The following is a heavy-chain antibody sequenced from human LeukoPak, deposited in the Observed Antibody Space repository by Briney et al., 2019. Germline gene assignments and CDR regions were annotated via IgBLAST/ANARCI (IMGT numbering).Heavy chain of an antibody. Sequence: GRSLRLSCAASGFTFSSYGMHWVRQAPGKGLGWVAVISYDGSNKYYADSVKGRFTISRDNSKNTLYLQMNSLRAEDTAVYYCAKDLAYYYGSGIPDWGQGTLVTVSS. CDR1: GFTFSSYG. CDR3: AKDLAYYYGSGIPD. J-gene: IGHJ4*02. D-gene: IGHD3-10*01. CDR2: ISYDGSNK. V-gene: IGHV3-30*18.